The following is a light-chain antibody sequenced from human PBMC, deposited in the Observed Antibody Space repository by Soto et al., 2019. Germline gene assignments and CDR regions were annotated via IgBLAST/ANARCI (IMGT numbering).Light chain of an antibody. CDR1: QSISSW. Sequence: DIQMTQSPSTLSASVGDRVTITCRASQSISSWLAWYQQKPGKGPKLLISQTSNLESGVPSRFSGSGSGTEFTLTISSLQPDDFASYYCQQYKSYSSTFGQGAKVEVK. V-gene: IGKV1-5*03. J-gene: IGKJ1*01. CDR2: QTS. CDR3: QQYKSYSST.